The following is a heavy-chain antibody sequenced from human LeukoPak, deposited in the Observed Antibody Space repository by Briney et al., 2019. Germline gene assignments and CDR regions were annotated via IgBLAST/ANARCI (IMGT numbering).Heavy chain of an antibody. D-gene: IGHD3-3*02. J-gene: IGHJ6*02. CDR2: ISGSGGST. CDR1: GFTFSSYA. CDR3: AKDISTMALGDYYYGMDV. V-gene: IGHV3-23*01. Sequence: GGSLRLSCAASGFTFSSYAMSWVRQAPGKGLEWVSAISGSGGSTYYADSVKGRFTTSRDNAKNSLYLQMNSLRAEDTALYYCAKDISTMALGDYYYGMDVWGQGTTVTVSS.